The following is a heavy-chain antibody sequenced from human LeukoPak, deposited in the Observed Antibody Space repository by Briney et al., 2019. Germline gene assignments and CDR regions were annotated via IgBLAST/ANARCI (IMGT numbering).Heavy chain of an antibody. CDR2: IYYSGST. D-gene: IGHD3-10*01. V-gene: IGHV4-59*12. J-gene: IGHJ4*02. Sequence: SETLSLTCTVSGGSISSYYWSWIRQPPGKGLEWTGYIYYSGSTNYNPSLKSRVTISVDTSKNQFSLKLSSVTAADTAVYYCARGMGRITMVRGVNRYFDYWGQGTLVTVSS. CDR3: ARGMGRITMVRGVNRYFDY. CDR1: GGSISSYY.